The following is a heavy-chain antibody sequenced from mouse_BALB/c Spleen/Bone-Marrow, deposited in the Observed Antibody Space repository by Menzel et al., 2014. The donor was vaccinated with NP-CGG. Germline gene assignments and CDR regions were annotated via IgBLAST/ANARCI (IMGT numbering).Heavy chain of an antibody. CDR1: GFNIKDTY. Sequence: VQLQQSGAALVKPGASVKLSCTASGFNIKDTYMHWVKQRPEQGLEWIGRIDPANGNTKYDPKFQGKATITADTSSNTAYLQLNSLTSEDTAVYYCARYYYGTRYYFDYWGQGTTLTVSS. V-gene: IGHV14-3*02. CDR2: IDPANGNT. J-gene: IGHJ2*01. D-gene: IGHD1-1*01. CDR3: ARYYYGTRYYFDY.